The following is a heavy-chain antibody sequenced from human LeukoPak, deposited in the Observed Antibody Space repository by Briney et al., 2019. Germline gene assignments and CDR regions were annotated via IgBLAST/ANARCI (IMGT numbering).Heavy chain of an antibody. CDR1: GGSISPSY. D-gene: IGHD3-22*01. V-gene: IGHV4-59*08. J-gene: IGHJ3*02. CDR3: ARLLDNDNSGAPDTFDI. Sequence: PSETLSLTCSVSGGSISPSYWTWIRQSPQRGLEWIGYVYYTGRTRYNPSLQSRLTISLDTSNSHFSLQLSSVTAADTAVYYCARLLDNDNSGAPDTFDIWGQGTTVTVSS. CDR2: VYYTGRT.